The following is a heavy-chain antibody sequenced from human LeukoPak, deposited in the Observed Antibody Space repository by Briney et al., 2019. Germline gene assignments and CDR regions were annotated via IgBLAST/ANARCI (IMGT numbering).Heavy chain of an antibody. V-gene: IGHV3-43D*03. CDR1: GFTFDDYA. J-gene: IGHJ4*02. Sequence: GGSLRLSCAASGFTFDDYAMHWVRHAPGKGLEWVSLISRDGGSTYYADSVKGRFTISRDNSKNSLYLQMNSLRAEDTALYYCAKDSTPEGEGFDYWGQGTLVTVSS. CDR3: AKDSTPEGEGFDY. D-gene: IGHD3-16*01. CDR2: ISRDGGST.